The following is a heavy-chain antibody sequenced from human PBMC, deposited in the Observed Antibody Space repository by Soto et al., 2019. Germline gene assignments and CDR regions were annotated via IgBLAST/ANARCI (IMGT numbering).Heavy chain of an antibody. CDR3: ARVDVLMGYYGMEV. CDR2: MNPNSGNT. Sequence: QVQLVQSGAEVKKPGASVKVSCKASGYTFTSYDINWVRQATGQGLEWMGRMNPNSGNTGYAQKFQGRVTMTRNTSMSTAYMELSRLRSEDTAVYYCARVDVLMGYYGMEVWGQGTTVTVSS. CDR1: GYTFTSYD. V-gene: IGHV1-8*01. J-gene: IGHJ6*02. D-gene: IGHD2-8*01.